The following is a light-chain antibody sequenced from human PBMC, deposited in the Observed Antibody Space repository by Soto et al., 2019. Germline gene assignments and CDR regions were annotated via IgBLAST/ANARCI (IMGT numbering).Light chain of an antibody. CDR3: QQRSVWPLT. V-gene: IGKV3-11*01. Sequence: EIVLTQSPGTLSLSPGERVTLSCRASQSVSSYLAWYQQKRGRAPRLLIYDSSNRAPGIPARFSGSGSGTDFSLISSSLEPEDFAVYYCQQRSVWPLTFGGGTKVDIK. CDR1: QSVSSY. CDR2: DSS. J-gene: IGKJ4*01.